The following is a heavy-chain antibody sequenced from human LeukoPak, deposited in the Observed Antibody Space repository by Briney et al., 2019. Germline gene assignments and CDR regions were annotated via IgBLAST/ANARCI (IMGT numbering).Heavy chain of an antibody. CDR1: GYSFTNYW. D-gene: IGHD3-10*01. V-gene: IGHV5-51*01. CDR3: AASTCGSGSYVGFDS. J-gene: IGHJ4*02. CDR2: MYPGDSDT. Sequence: GESLKISCKGSGYSFTNYWIGWVRQIPGKGLEWMGIMYPGDSDTRYSPSFQGQITISADKSISTNYLQWSSLKASDTGMYYCAASTCGSGSYVGFDSWGEGTLVSVSS.